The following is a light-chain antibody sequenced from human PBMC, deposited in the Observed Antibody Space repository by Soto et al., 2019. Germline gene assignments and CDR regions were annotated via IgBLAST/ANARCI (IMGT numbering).Light chain of an antibody. CDR3: SSYAGSNNYVV. J-gene: IGLJ2*01. Sequence: QSVLTQPPSASGSPGQSVTISCTGTSSDVGGYDRVSWYQQYPGKVPKLMIYEVSKRPSGVPDRFSASKSGNTASLTVSGIQTEDEADYYCSSYAGSNNYVVFGGGTKLTVL. CDR1: SSDVGGYDR. V-gene: IGLV2-8*01. CDR2: EVS.